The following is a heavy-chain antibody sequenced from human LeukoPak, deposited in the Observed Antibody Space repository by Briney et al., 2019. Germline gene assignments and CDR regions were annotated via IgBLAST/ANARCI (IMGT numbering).Heavy chain of an antibody. D-gene: IGHD3-22*01. V-gene: IGHV3-21*04. CDR3: AKDLGIGGSGF. J-gene: IGHJ4*02. CDR1: GFTFSGYS. Sequence: PGGSLRLPCAASGFTFSGYSMNWVRQAPGKGLEWVSSISSSSSYIYYADSVKGRFTISRDNAKNSLYLQMNSLRAEDTATYYCAKDLGIGGSGFWGQGTLVTVSS. CDR2: ISSSSSYI.